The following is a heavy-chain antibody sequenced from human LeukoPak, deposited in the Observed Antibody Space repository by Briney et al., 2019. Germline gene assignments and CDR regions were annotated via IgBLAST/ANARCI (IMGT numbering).Heavy chain of an antibody. D-gene: IGHD6-19*01. Sequence: SETLSLTCTVSGDSISSGSYYWSWIRQPAGKGLEWIGRIYTSGSTNYNPSLKSRVTISVDTSKNQFSLKLSSVTAADTAVYYCARDKRVAVAGTYIYYYYMDVWGNGTTVTISS. CDR2: IYTSGST. CDR3: ARDKRVAVAGTYIYYYYMDV. J-gene: IGHJ6*03. V-gene: IGHV4-61*02. CDR1: GDSISSGSYY.